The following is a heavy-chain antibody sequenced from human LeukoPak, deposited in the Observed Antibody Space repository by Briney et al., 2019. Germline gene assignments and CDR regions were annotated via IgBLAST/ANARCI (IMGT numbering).Heavy chain of an antibody. J-gene: IGHJ5*02. V-gene: IGHV4-4*07. Sequence: SETLSLTCAVYGGSFSGYYWSWIRQPAGKGLEWIGRIYTSGSTNYNPSLKSRVTMSVDTSKNQFSLKLSSVTASDTAVYYCARDRPSSTSDGWFDPWGQGTLVTVSS. D-gene: IGHD2-2*01. CDR1: GGSFSGYY. CDR3: ARDRPSSTSDGWFDP. CDR2: IYTSGST.